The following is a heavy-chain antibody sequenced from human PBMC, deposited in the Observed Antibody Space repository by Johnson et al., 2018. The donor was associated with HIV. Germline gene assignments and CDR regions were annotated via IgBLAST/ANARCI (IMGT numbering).Heavy chain of an antibody. CDR3: AKVGGRHDYGDYLGAFDI. J-gene: IGHJ3*02. CDR1: GFTFSSYA. D-gene: IGHD4-17*01. CDR2: IRGSGGST. V-gene: IGHV3-23*04. Sequence: VQLVESGGGVVQPGGSLRLSCAASGFTFSSYAMSWVRQAPGKGLEWVSAIRGSGGSTYYADSVKGRFTISRDNSRNTRYLHMNSLRAEDTAVYYCAKVGGRHDYGDYLGAFDIWGQGTMVTVSS.